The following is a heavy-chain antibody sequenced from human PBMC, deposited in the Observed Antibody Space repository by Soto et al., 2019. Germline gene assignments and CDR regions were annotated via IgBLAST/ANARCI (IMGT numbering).Heavy chain of an antibody. Sequence: PGGSLRLSCAASGFTFSSYGMHWVRQAPGKGLEWVAVISYDGSNKYYADSVKGRFTISRDNSKNTLYLQMNSLRAEDTAVYYCAKDGEVAGTDYYYYGMDVWGQGTTVTVSS. CDR2: ISYDGSNK. J-gene: IGHJ6*02. CDR3: AKDGEVAGTDYYYYGMDV. V-gene: IGHV3-30*18. D-gene: IGHD6-19*01. CDR1: GFTFSSYG.